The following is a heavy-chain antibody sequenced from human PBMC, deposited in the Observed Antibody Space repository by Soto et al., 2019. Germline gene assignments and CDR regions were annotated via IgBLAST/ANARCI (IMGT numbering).Heavy chain of an antibody. CDR2: IYYSGST. CDR3: ARRSGYCTNGVCYSWFDP. D-gene: IGHD2-8*01. CDR1: GGSLSSSSYY. J-gene: IGHJ5*02. V-gene: IGHV4-39*01. Sequence: SDTLSLTCTVSGGSLSSSSYYWGWIRQPPGKGLEWIGSIYYSGSTYYNPSLKSRVTISVDTSKNQFSLKLSSVTAADTAVYYCARRSGYCTNGVCYSWFDPWGQGTLVTVSS.